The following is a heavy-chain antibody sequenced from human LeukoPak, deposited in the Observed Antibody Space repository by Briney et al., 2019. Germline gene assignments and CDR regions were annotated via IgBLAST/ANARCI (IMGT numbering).Heavy chain of an antibody. CDR3: AKSMGITIFGVVIGPDAFDI. CDR1: GFTFDDYA. CDR2: ISWSSGSI. D-gene: IGHD3-3*01. J-gene: IGHJ3*02. Sequence: GGSLRLSCAASGFTFDDYAMHWVRQAPGKGLEWVSGISWSSGSIGYADSVKGRFTISRDNAKNSLYLQMNSLRAEDTALYYCAKSMGITIFGVVIGPDAFDIWGQGTMVTVSS. V-gene: IGHV3-9*01.